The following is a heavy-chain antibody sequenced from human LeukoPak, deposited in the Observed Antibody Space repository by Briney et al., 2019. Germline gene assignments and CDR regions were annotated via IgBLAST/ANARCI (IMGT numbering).Heavy chain of an antibody. J-gene: IGHJ4*02. CDR2: IRDSENA. V-gene: IGHV4-59*01. CDR1: GGSTRSYY. CDR3: ARGRVPGL. D-gene: IGHD2-2*01. Sequence: SETLSLICTVSGGSTRSYYWSWIRQPPGKGLEWIGYIRDSENADYIPSLKGRVSISLDTLKNQFSLRLSAVTPADTAVYYCARGRVPGLWGQGTLVTDSS.